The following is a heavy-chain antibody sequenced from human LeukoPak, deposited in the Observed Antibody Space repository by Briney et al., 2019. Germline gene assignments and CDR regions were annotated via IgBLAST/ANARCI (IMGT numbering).Heavy chain of an antibody. Sequence: GGSLRLSCAASGFAFSSYGMHWVRQAPGKGLEWVAVIWYDGSNKYYADSVKGRFTISRDNSKNTLYLQMNSLRAEDTAVYYCARDYWSYYYDSSGYYNYWGQGILVTVSS. CDR3: ARDYWSYYYDSSGYYNY. CDR1: GFAFSSYG. J-gene: IGHJ4*02. V-gene: IGHV3-33*01. D-gene: IGHD3-22*01. CDR2: IWYDGSNK.